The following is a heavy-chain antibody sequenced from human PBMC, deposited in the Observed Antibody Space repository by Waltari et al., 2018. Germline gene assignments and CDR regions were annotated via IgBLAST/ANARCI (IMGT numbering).Heavy chain of an antibody. CDR2: IYSSGTT. CDR3: ARMGSTSRHSSRDIMDV. D-gene: IGHD2-2*01. V-gene: IGHV4-4*07. J-gene: IGHJ6*02. CDR1: AGSIHNYY. Sequence: QVQLQESGPGLVKPSETLSLTCTVSAGSIHNYYWSWIRQPAGKGLEWIGRIYSSGTTDYNPSLTSRVTMLVDTSKNQFSLKLSSVTAADTAVYYCARMGSTSRHSSRDIMDVWGQGASVTVS.